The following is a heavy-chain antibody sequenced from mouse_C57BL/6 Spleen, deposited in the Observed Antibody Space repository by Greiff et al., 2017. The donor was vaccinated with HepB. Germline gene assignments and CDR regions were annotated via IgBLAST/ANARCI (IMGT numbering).Heavy chain of an antibody. CDR1: GFNIKDYY. Sequence: VQLQQSGAELVKPGASVKLSCTASGFNIKDYYMHWVKQRTEQGLEWIGRIDPEDGETKYAPKFQGKATITADTSSNTAYLQLSILTSEDTAVYYCARAFVYYCSSDWYFDVWGTGTTVTVSS. J-gene: IGHJ1*03. D-gene: IGHD1-1*01. CDR3: ARAFVYYCSSDWYFDV. CDR2: IDPEDGET. V-gene: IGHV14-2*01.